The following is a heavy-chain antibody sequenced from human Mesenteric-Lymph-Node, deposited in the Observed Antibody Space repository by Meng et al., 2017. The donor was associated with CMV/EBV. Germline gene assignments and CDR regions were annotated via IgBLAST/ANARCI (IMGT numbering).Heavy chain of an antibody. J-gene: IGHJ4*02. V-gene: IGHV4-34*01. Sequence: QVQLQQWGAGVLKPPETLSLTCAVYGGSFSGYYWSWIRQPPGKGLEWIGEINHSGVPNYNPYLKSRVTISLDRSKNQFSLKLSSVTAEDTAVYYCARGSDIPVNNYWGQGTLVTVSS. CDR3: ARGSDIPVNNY. D-gene: IGHD2-15*01. CDR2: INHSGVP. CDR1: GGSFSGYY.